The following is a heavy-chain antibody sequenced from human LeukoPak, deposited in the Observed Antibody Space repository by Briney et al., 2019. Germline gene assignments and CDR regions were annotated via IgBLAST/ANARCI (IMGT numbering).Heavy chain of an antibody. CDR3: ARASHCSSTSCLYYYYYGMDV. D-gene: IGHD2-2*01. J-gene: IGHJ6*02. Sequence: GGSLRLSCAASGFTFSSYSMNWVRQAPGKGLEWVSYISSSSTIYYADSVKGRFTISRDNAKNSLYLQMNSLRAEDTAVYYCARASHCSSTSCLYYYYYGMDVWGQGTTVTVSS. V-gene: IGHV3-48*01. CDR1: GFTFSSYS. CDR2: ISSSSTI.